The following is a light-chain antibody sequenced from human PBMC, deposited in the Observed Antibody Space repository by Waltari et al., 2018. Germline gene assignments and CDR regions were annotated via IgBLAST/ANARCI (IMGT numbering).Light chain of an antibody. V-gene: IGLV1-47*01. CDR1: STNIGRKY. CDR3: ASWDDSLSALV. CDR2: RDD. Sequence: QSVLTQAPAASETPGQRIPISCSGSSTNIGRKYERWYHHLPGAPPKLLIGRDDHRPSGVPDRFSGSKSGTSASLAISGLRSEDEADYYCASWDDSLSALVFGGGTKLTVL. J-gene: IGLJ3*02.